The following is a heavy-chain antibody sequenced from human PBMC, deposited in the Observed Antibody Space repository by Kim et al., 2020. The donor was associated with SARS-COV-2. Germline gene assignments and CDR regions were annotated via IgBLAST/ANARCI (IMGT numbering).Heavy chain of an antibody. Sequence: GGSLRLSCAASGFTFSSYAMSWVRQAPGKGLEWVSAISGSGGSTYYADSVKGRFTISRDNSKNTLYLQMNSLRAEDTAVYYCAKVRTAIGVVVTAPFDYWGQGTLVTVSS. CDR1: GFTFSSYA. J-gene: IGHJ4*02. CDR2: ISGSGGST. D-gene: IGHD2-21*02. V-gene: IGHV3-23*01. CDR3: AKVRTAIGVVVTAPFDY.